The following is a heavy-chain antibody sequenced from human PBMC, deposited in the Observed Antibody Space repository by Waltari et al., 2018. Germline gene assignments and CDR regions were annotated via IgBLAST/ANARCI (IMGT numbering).Heavy chain of an antibody. CDR2: INTNSGNP. Sequence: QVQLVQSGSELRTPGASVKISCKASGYTFTNYAINWVRQAPGQGLEWMGWINTNSGNPSYAPGFTGRFVFSLDTLRNRAYLQISSLKTEDTAVYYCAKGSVVVAGPTLNWFDPWGQGTLVTVSS. D-gene: IGHD6-19*01. V-gene: IGHV7-4-1*02. J-gene: IGHJ5*02. CDR3: AKGSVVVAGPTLNWFDP. CDR1: GYTFTNYA.